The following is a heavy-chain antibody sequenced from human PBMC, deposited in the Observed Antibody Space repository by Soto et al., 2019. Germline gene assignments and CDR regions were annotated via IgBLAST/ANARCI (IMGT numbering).Heavy chain of an antibody. CDR2: IYSTGGA. J-gene: IGHJ4*02. D-gene: IGHD5-12*01. CDR1: GDSISSSSYY. V-gene: IGHV4-39*01. CDR3: ANYMAGTMFDY. Sequence: QLQLQESGPGLVKPSETLSLTCTVSGDSISSSSYYWGWIRQPPGKGLEWIGSIYSTGGANYNPSLKSRITLSIDTSKNQCSPKLSSVTATDTTVYYCANYMAGTMFDYWGRGTLVTVSS.